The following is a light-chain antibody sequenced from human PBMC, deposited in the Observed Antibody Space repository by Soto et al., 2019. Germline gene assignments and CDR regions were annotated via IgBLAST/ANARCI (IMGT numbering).Light chain of an antibody. Sequence: EIVMTQSPATLSVSPGDRATLSCRASESVTSSLAWYQQKPGQPPRLLIYAASTRATDVPARFSGGGSETEFTLTISGLQPDDFASYYCQQYYSSWTFGQGTKVDI. CDR3: QQYYSSWT. V-gene: IGKV3-15*01. J-gene: IGKJ1*01. CDR2: AAS. CDR1: ESVTSS.